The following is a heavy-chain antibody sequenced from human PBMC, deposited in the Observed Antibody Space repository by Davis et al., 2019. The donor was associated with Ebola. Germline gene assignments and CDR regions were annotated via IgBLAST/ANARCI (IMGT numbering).Heavy chain of an antibody. V-gene: IGHV5-51*01. Sequence: GESLKISCQGSGYMFAKYWIGWVRQVSGKGLEWVGIVYLGDSDITYSPSFKGPVPIPVDKSLHTTFLQWSTLKASDTAIYYCARVGEVVVPVAGMDVWGQGTTVTVSS. D-gene: IGHD2-2*01. CDR1: GYMFAKYW. CDR2: VYLGDSDI. CDR3: ARVGEVVVPVAGMDV. J-gene: IGHJ6*02.